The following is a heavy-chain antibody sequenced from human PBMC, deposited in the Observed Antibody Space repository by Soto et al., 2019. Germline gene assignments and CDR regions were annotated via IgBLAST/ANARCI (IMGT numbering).Heavy chain of an antibody. CDR3: ARDSGYDLYYFDY. D-gene: IGHD5-12*01. Sequence: QLQLQESGSGLVKPSQTLSLTCAVSGGSISSGGYSWSWIRQPPGKGLEWIGYIYHSGSTYYNPALKSRGTISVDRSKNQFSLKLSSVTAADTAVYYCARDSGYDLYYFDYWGQGTLVTVSS. V-gene: IGHV4-30-2*01. J-gene: IGHJ4*02. CDR2: IYHSGST. CDR1: GGSISSGGYS.